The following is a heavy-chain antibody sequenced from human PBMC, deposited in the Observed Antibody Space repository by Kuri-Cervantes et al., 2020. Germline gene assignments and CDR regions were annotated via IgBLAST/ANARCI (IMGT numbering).Heavy chain of an antibody. Sequence: GGSLRLSCAASGFTFSTYGMHWVRQAPGKGLEWVAVIWYDGSNKYYADSVKGRFTISRDNSKNTLYLQMNSLRAEDTAVYYCAKDYVHTLGGFDYWGQGTLVTVSS. D-gene: IGHD3-10*01. CDR1: GFTFSTYG. CDR3: AKDYVHTLGGFDY. J-gene: IGHJ4*02. CDR2: IWYDGSNK. V-gene: IGHV3-30*02.